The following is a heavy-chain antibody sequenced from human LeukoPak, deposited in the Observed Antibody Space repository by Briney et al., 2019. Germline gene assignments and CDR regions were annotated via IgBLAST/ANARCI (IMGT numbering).Heavy chain of an antibody. V-gene: IGHV1-2*02. Sequence: GASVKVSCKASGYTFTGYYMHWVRQAPGQGLEWMGWINPNSGGTNYAQKFQGRVTMTRDTSISTAYMELSRLRSDDTAVYYCAGVYYGSGSYPRLYYYYGMDVWGQGTTVTVSS. CDR2: INPNSGGT. CDR1: GYTFTGYY. J-gene: IGHJ6*02. D-gene: IGHD3-10*01. CDR3: AGVYYGSGSYPRLYYYYGMDV.